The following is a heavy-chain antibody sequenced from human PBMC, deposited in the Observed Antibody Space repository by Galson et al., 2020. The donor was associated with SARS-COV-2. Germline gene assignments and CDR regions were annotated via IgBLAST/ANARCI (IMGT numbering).Heavy chain of an antibody. V-gene: IGHV3-23*01. CDR1: GFTFSTFV. CDR2: ISATGGNT. J-gene: IGHJ5*02. D-gene: IGHD3-10*01. CDR3: AKDVRGSVVLITAARTSDEYGLDP. Sequence: GESLKISCAASGFTFSTFVMSWVRLAPGRGLEWVSTISATGGNTYYAAFVKGRFTISRDNSRITLYLQMNSLSVEDTDTYCCAKDVRGSVVLITAARTSDEYGLDPWGQGTLVTVSS.